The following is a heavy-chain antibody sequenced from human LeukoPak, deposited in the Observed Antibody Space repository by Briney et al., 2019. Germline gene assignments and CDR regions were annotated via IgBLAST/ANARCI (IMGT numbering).Heavy chain of an antibody. D-gene: IGHD5-18*01. CDR1: GYIFASYG. J-gene: IGHJ3*02. CDR3: ARDGYQTKDAFDI. Sequence: ASVKVSCKASGYIFASYGISWVRQAPGQGLEWMGWISAYNGNTNYAQKFQGRVTMTTDTSTSTAYMELRSLRSDDTAMYYCARDGYQTKDAFDIWGQGTMVTVSS. CDR2: ISAYNGNT. V-gene: IGHV1-18*01.